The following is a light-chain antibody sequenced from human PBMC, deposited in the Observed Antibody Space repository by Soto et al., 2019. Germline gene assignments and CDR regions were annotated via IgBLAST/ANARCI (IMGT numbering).Light chain of an antibody. CDR2: RLS. CDR3: QQYGHFSRT. V-gene: IGKV1-5*03. Sequence: IQLTQYPSTLSASVGDRVSITCRASQSVDEWLAWYQQKPGKAPKLLIPRLSIQKSAVPSRFSGSGSETDFTLTISSLQPDDFATYYCQQYGHFSRTFGQGTKVEV. J-gene: IGKJ1*01. CDR1: QSVDEW.